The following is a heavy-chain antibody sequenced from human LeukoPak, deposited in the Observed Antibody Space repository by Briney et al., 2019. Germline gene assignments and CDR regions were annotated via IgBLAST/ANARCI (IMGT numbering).Heavy chain of an antibody. V-gene: IGHV3-23*01. D-gene: IGHD2-8*01. CDR2: ISGSGGST. J-gene: IGHJ4*02. CDR3: AKDRSCINDVRHGDFDY. CDR1: GFIFSSYA. Sequence: GGSLRPSCAASGFIFSSYAMSWVRQAPGKGLEWVSTISGSGGSTYYADSVKGRFTISRDNSKNTVYLQMNSLRAEDTAVYYCAKDRSCINDVRHGDFDYWGQGTLVTVSS.